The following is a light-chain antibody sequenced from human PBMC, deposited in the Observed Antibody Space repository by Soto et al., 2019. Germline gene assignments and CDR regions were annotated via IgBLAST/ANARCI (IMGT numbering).Light chain of an antibody. CDR1: SRDVGSYSL. J-gene: IGLJ2*01. CDR3: STYTGFYTLV. V-gene: IGLV2-23*02. CDR2: EVS. Sequence: QSALTQPASVSGSPGQSITISCSGTSRDVGSYSLVSWYQQRPGKVPQLIIYEVSKRPSGVSNRFSGSKSANTASLTISGLQGDDDADYYCSTYTGFYTLVFGGGTKLTVL.